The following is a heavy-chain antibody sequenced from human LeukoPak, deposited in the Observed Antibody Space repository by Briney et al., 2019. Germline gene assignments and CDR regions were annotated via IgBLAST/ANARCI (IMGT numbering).Heavy chain of an antibody. V-gene: IGHV1-18*01. CDR3: ARGDYGDLDY. Sequence: GASVTVSCKASGGTFSSYAISWVRQAPGQGLEWMGWISAYNGNTNYAQKLQGRVTMTTDTSTSTAYMELRSLRSDDTAVYYCARGDYGDLDYWGQGTLVTVSS. CDR2: ISAYNGNT. J-gene: IGHJ4*02. D-gene: IGHD4-17*01. CDR1: GGTFSSYA.